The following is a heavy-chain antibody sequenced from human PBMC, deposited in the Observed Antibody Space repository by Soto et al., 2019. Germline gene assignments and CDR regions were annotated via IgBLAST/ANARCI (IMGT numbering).Heavy chain of an antibody. CDR2: IIPIFGTA. D-gene: IGHD1-26*01. Sequence: QVQLVQCGAEVKKPGSSVKVSCKASGGTFSSYAISWVRQAPGQGLEWMGGIIPIFGTANYAQKFQGRVTITADESTSTAYMELSSLRSEDTAVYYCASSPINLIVGATRLSFDYWGQGTLVTVSS. V-gene: IGHV1-69*01. J-gene: IGHJ4*02. CDR3: ASSPINLIVGATRLSFDY. CDR1: GGTFSSYA.